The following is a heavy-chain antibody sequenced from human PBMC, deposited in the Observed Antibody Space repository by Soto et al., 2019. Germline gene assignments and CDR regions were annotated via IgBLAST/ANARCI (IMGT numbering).Heavy chain of an antibody. CDR2: INHSGRT. CDR1: GGSFSGYY. V-gene: IGHV4-34*01. J-gene: IGHJ6*02. CDR3: ARDRDIVRGIILSNYYYYGMDV. Sequence: SETLSLTCAVYGGSFSGYYWSWIRQPPGKGLEWIGEINHSGRTNYNPSLKSRFTISVDTSKNQFSLKLGSVTAADTAVYYCARDRDIVRGIILSNYYYYGMDVWGQRT. D-gene: IGHD3-10*01.